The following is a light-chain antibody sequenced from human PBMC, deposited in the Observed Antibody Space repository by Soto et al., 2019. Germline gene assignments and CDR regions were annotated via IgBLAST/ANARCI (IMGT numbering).Light chain of an antibody. Sequence: QPVLTQSPSASASLGASVKLTCTLSSGHSDFAIAWHQEQPEKGPRFLMRLNSGGSHSKGDGIPDRFSVSNSGAEHYLTTSSLQSEDEADYCCQTWGSRIHVFGSGTKVTVL. CDR1: SGHSDFA. CDR3: QTWGSRIHV. V-gene: IGLV4-69*01. J-gene: IGLJ1*01. CDR2: LNSGGSH.